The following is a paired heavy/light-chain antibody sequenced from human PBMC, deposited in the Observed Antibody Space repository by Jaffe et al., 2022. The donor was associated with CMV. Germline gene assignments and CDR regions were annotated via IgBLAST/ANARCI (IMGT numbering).Heavy chain of an antibody. CDR3: AAGIQLDY. Sequence: EVQLVESGGGLIQPGGSLRLSCAASGFTVSSKYMSWVRQAPGKGLEWVSIIYTGGSTYYADSVKGRFTISRDNSKNMLYLQMNSLRAEDTAVYYCAAGIQLDYWGQGILVTVSS. CDR1: GFTVSSKY. CDR2: IYTGGST. V-gene: IGHV3-53*01. D-gene: IGHD5-18*01. J-gene: IGHJ4*02.
Light chain of an antibody. CDR1: QGISNY. Sequence: DIQMTQSPSSLSASAGDRVTITCRASQGISNYLAWFQQKPGKAPKSLIYAASSLQSGVPSKFSGSGSGTDFTLTISSLQPEDFATYYCQQYYSPPFTFGPGTKVDIK. V-gene: IGKV1-16*02. J-gene: IGKJ3*01. CDR3: QQYYSPPFT. CDR2: AAS.